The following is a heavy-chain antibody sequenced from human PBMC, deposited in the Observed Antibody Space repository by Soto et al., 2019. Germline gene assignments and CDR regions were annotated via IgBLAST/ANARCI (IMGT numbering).Heavy chain of an antibody. D-gene: IGHD3-3*01. V-gene: IGHV1-2*02. CDR3: ARGGGVGVAGSAAFDM. CDR2: INPATGAA. J-gene: IGHJ3*02. CDR1: GYPVTAYY. Sequence: QLHLVQSGAVVKKPGASVTVSCSASGYPVTAYYMHWVRQAPGRGLERMGGINPATGAAKYTQTFQGRVTMTRDTSTSTVFMELGGLTSEDTAVFYCARGGGVGVAGSAAFDMWGQGTLVTVSS.